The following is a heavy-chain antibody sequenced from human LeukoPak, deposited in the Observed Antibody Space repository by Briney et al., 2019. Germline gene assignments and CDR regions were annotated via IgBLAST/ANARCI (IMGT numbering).Heavy chain of an antibody. D-gene: IGHD5-24*01. J-gene: IGHJ4*02. CDR2: IWYDGSHR. Sequence: GGSLRLSCVASGFTFSSHGMHWVRQAPGKGLEWVAVIWYDGSHRYYPDSVKGRFTISRDNSRNTLFLQMDSLRVDDTAVYYCVRDNAAADGALDYWGQGSLVTVSS. CDR1: GFTFSSHG. V-gene: IGHV3-33*01. CDR3: VRDNAAADGALDY.